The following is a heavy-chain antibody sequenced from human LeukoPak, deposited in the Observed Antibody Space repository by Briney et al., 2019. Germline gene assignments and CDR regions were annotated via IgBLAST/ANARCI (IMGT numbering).Heavy chain of an antibody. J-gene: IGHJ5*02. V-gene: IGHV1-69*01. CDR2: IIPIYGTA. Sequence: SVKVSCKASGGTFSNYPIIWVRQAPGRGLEWLGGIIPIYGTANYAQMFQGRITLTAHESTATAYVELTSLTSDDTAMYFCATHTGGYNYWWFDIWGQGTLVTVSS. CDR3: ATHTGGYNYWWFDI. D-gene: IGHD5-24*01. CDR1: GGTFSNYP.